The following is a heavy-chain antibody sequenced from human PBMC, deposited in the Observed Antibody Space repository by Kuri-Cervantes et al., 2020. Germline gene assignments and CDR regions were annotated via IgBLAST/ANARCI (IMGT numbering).Heavy chain of an antibody. Sequence: GGSLRLSCAASEFTFSNFAMSWVRQAPGKGLEWVSAISGSGGSTYYADSVKGRFTISRDNSKNTLYLQMNSLRAEDTAVYYCAKESSSSQVGYYYYYYMDVWGKGTTVTVSS. V-gene: IGHV3-23*01. D-gene: IGHD6-13*01. J-gene: IGHJ6*03. CDR1: EFTFSNFA. CDR2: ISGSGGST. CDR3: AKESSSSQVGYYYYYYMDV.